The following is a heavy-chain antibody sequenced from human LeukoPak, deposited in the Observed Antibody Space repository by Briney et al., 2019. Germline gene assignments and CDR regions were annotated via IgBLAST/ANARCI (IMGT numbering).Heavy chain of an antibody. D-gene: IGHD6-13*01. CDR1: GFTVSSYY. CDR3: TRDRGAAAGY. Sequence: GGSLRLSCAASGFTVSSYYMSWVRQAPGKGLEWVSVIYSDGSTSYADSVRGRFTVSRDNSKNTLYLQMHTLRAEDTAVYYCTRDRGAAAGYWGQGTLVTVSS. V-gene: IGHV3-66*02. CDR2: IYSDGST. J-gene: IGHJ4*02.